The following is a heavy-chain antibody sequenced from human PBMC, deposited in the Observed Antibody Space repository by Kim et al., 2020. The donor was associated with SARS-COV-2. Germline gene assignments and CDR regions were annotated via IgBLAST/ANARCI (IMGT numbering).Heavy chain of an antibody. D-gene: IGHD3-22*01. V-gene: IGHV1-69*02. CDR2: IIPILGIA. CDR1: GGTFSSYT. J-gene: IGHJ5*02. Sequence: SVKVSCKASGGTFSSYTISWVRQAPGQGLEWMGRIIPILGIANYAQKFQGRVTITADKSTSTAYMELSSLRSEDTAVYYCASLDYYYDSSVVSGGMMSWFDPWGQGTLVTVSS. CDR3: ASLDYYYDSSVVSGGMMSWFDP.